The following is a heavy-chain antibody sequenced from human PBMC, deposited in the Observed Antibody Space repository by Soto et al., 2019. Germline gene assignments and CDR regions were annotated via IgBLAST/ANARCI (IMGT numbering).Heavy chain of an antibody. D-gene: IGHD5-12*01. CDR2: IYYNGNT. CDR3: ARERAPEWLRYLDY. J-gene: IGHJ4*01. CDR1: GGSISSNY. V-gene: IGHV4-4*07. Sequence: KSSETLSLTCIVSGGSISSNYWSWIRLPAGKGLEWIGRIYYNGNTNYNPSLKSRVTMSVDTSKNQFSLNLSSVTAADTAMYYCARERAPEWLRYLDYWGLGTLVTVYS.